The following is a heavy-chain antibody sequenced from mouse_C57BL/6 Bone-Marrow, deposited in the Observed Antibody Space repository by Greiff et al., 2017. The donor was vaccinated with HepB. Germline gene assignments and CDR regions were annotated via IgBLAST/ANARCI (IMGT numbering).Heavy chain of an antibody. Sequence: VQLKQSGPELVKPGDSVKISCKASGYSFTGYFMNWVMQSHGKSLEWIGRINPYNGDTFYNQKFKGKATLTVDKSSSTAHMELRSLTSEDSAVYYCARGYRKTYYFDYWGQGTTLTVSS. CDR2: INPYNGDT. V-gene: IGHV1-20*01. J-gene: IGHJ2*01. D-gene: IGHD1-2*01. CDR3: ARGYRKTYYFDY. CDR1: GYSFTGYF.